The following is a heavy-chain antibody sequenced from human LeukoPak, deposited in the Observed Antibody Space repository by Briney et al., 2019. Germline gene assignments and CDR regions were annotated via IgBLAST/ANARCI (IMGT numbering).Heavy chain of an antibody. Sequence: SETLSLTCAVYGGSISSYYWSWIRQSPGKGLEWIGYIYYGGSTDYNPSLKSRVTISKDTSKTQFSLRLSSVTAADTAVYYCARARLDSSGRFDYWGQGTLVTVSS. J-gene: IGHJ4*02. CDR3: ARARLDSSGRFDY. CDR2: IYYGGST. CDR1: GGSISSYY. V-gene: IGHV4-59*01. D-gene: IGHD3-22*01.